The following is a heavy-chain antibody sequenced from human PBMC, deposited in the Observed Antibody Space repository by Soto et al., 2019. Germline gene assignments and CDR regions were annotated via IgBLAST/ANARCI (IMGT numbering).Heavy chain of an antibody. CDR2: ISYDGSNK. V-gene: IGHV3-30*03. CDR3: EARGGDLLDY. CDR1: GFTFSSYG. Sequence: GGSLRLSCAASGFTFSSYGMHWVRQAPGKGLEWVAVISYDGSNKYYADSVKGRFTISRDDSKNTLYLQMNSLRAEDTAVYYCEARGGDLLDYWGQGTLVTVSS. J-gene: IGHJ4*02. D-gene: IGHD3-10*01.